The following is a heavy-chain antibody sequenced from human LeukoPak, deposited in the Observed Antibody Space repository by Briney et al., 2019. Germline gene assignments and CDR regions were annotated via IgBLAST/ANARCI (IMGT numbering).Heavy chain of an antibody. J-gene: IGHJ3*02. V-gene: IGHV3-30*04. CDR3: ARDLAYCGGECYSGDAFDI. D-gene: IGHD2-21*01. CDR2: ISNDGRKK. CDR1: GFTFSSYA. Sequence: PGGSLTLSCAASGFTFSSYAMSWVRQAPGKGLEWVAVISNDGRKKQYADFVKGPFTISRDNSKNTLYLQMNSLRAEDTDVYYCARDLAYCGGECYSGDAFDIWGQGTMVTVSS.